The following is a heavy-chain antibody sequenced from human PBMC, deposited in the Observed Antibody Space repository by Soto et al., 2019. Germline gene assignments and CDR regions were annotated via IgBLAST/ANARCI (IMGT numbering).Heavy chain of an antibody. CDR3: AREESGQIVVVPAAMGRDWFDP. Sequence: SETLSLTCTVSGGSISSSSYYWGWIRQPPGKGLEWIGSIYYSGSTYYNPSLKSRVTISVDTSKNQFSLKLSSVTAADTAVYYCAREESGQIVVVPAAMGRDWFDPWGQGTLVTVSS. V-gene: IGHV4-39*02. CDR1: GGSISSSSYY. CDR2: IYYSGST. J-gene: IGHJ5*02. D-gene: IGHD2-2*01.